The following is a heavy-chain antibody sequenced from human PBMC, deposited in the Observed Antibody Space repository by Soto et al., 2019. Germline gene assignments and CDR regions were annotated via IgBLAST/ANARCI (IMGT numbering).Heavy chain of an antibody. CDR2: ISPYNGNR. CDR1: GGTFSSYA. Sequence: GASVKVSCKASGGTFSSYAISWVRQAPGQGLEWMGWISPYNGNRNYAQKFQGRVTMTTDTSTSTAYMELRSLRSDDTAVYNCARHGPPLDYWGQGTPVTVSS. CDR3: ARHGPPLDY. J-gene: IGHJ4*02. V-gene: IGHV1-18*01.